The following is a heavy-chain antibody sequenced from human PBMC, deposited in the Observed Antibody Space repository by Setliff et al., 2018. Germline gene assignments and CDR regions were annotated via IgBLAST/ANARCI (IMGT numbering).Heavy chain of an antibody. CDR2: MNPNSGNT. J-gene: IGHJ4*02. D-gene: IGHD3-16*01. V-gene: IGHV1-8*01. CDR1: GYTFTNYD. Sequence: GASVKVSCKTSGYTFTNYDINWVRQATGQGPEWMGWMNPNSGNTGYQQKFQGRVTMTRNTSINTAYMELSSLRSEDTAIYYCARGPFHRGSYNDYWGQGTPVTV. CDR3: ARGPFHRGSYNDY.